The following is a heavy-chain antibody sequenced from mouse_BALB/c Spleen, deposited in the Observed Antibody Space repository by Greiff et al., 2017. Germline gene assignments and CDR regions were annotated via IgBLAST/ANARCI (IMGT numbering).Heavy chain of an antibody. J-gene: IGHJ4*01. CDR1: GFTFSSFG. Sequence: EVQGVESGGGLVQPGGSRKLSCAASGFTFSSFGMHWVRQAPEKGLEWVAYISSGSSTIYYADTVKGRFTISRDNPKNTLFLQMTSLRSEDTAMYYCAREGGKGAMDYWGQGTSVTVSS. CDR2: ISSGSSTI. V-gene: IGHV5-17*02. CDR3: AREGGKGAMDY. D-gene: IGHD2-1*01.